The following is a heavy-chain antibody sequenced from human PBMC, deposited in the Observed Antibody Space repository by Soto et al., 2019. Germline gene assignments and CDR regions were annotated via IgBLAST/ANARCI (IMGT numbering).Heavy chain of an antibody. CDR2: INWNGGST. CDR3: ARFLGGFGNDIDYYFDY. CDR1: GFTFDDYG. V-gene: IGHV3-20*01. D-gene: IGHD3-10*01. J-gene: IGHJ4*02. Sequence: EVQLVESGGGVVWPGGSLRLSCAASGFTFDDYGMSWVRQAPGKGLEWVSGINWNGGSTGYADSVKGRFTISRDNAKNSLYLQMNSLRAEDTALYHCARFLGGFGNDIDYYFDYWGQGTLVTVSS.